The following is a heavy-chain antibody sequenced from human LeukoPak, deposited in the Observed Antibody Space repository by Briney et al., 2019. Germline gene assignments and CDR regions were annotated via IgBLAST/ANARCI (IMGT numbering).Heavy chain of an antibody. Sequence: GGSLRLSCAASGFTFSNYWMHWVRQAPGKGLVWVSRINSDGINTSYADSGKGRFTISRDNAKNTLNLQMNSLRDEDTAVYYSAKDGGLLWFGELPRTFYYMDVWGKGTTVTVSS. CDR2: INSDGINT. J-gene: IGHJ6*03. V-gene: IGHV3-74*01. CDR3: AKDGGLLWFGELPRTFYYMDV. CDR1: GFTFSNYW. D-gene: IGHD3-10*01.